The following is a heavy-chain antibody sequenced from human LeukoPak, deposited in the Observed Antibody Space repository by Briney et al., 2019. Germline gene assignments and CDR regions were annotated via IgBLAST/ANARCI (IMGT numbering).Heavy chain of an antibody. Sequence: PSETLSLTFTVSLDSTTSNFWSWVRQPPGKGLEWIGEIHRSGSPNYNPSLQSRVTISIDRSRNQIALELSSVTAADTAVYYCAREILGGFNPGAYWGQGTLVTVSS. V-gene: IGHV4-4*02. CDR3: AREILGGFNPGAY. CDR2: IHRSGSP. CDR1: LDSTTSNF. D-gene: IGHD1-14*01. J-gene: IGHJ4*02.